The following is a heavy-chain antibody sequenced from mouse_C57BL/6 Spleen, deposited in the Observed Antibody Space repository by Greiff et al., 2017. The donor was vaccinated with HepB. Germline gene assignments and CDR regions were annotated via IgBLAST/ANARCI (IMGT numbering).Heavy chain of an antibody. CDR3: ARKLGQGAMDY. V-gene: IGHV1-82*01. CDR1: GYAFSSSW. Sequence: QVQLKESGPELVKPGASVKISCKASGYAFSSSWMNWVKQRPGKGLEWIGRIYPGDGDTNYNGKFKGKATLTADKSSSTAYMQLSSLTSEDSAVYFCARKLGQGAMDYWGQGTSVTVSS. J-gene: IGHJ4*01. D-gene: IGHD4-1*01. CDR2: IYPGDGDT.